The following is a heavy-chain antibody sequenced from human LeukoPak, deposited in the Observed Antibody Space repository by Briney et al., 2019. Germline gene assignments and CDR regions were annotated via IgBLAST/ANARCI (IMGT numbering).Heavy chain of an antibody. J-gene: IGHJ4*02. CDR2: IIPIFGTA. D-gene: IGHD1-26*01. V-gene: IGHV1-69*05. Sequence: SVKLSCKASGGTFSSYAISWVGQAPGQGLEWMGGIIPIFGTANYAQKFPGRVTITTDESTSTAYMELSSLRSEDTAMYYCARVGPSGSYYFDYWGQGTLVTVSS. CDR1: GGTFSSYA. CDR3: ARVGPSGSYYFDY.